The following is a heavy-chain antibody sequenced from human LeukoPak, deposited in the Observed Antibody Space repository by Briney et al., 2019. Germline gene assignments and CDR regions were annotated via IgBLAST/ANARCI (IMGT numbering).Heavy chain of an antibody. CDR1: GGSISSYY. Sequence: SETLSLTCTVSGGSISSYYWSWIRQPPGKGLEWIGYIYYSGSTNYNPSLKSRVTISVDTSKNQFSLKLSSVTAADTAVYYCARARYDSSGYYDDYWGQGTPVTVSS. V-gene: IGHV4-59*08. D-gene: IGHD3-22*01. J-gene: IGHJ4*02. CDR3: ARARYDSSGYYDDY. CDR2: IYYSGST.